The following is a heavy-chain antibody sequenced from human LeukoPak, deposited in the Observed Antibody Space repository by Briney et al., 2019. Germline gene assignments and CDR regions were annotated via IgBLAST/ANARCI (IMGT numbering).Heavy chain of an antibody. CDR1: GGSISSYY. CDR2: IYTSGST. D-gene: IGHD3-10*01. Sequence: PSETLSLTCIVSGGSISSYYWSWIRQPAGKGLEWIGRIYTSGSTNYNPSLKSRVTMSVDTSKNQFSLKLSSVTAADTAVYYCARDLNGFGEGGPYYYGMDVWGQGTTVTVSS. V-gene: IGHV4-4*07. J-gene: IGHJ6*02. CDR3: ARDLNGFGEGGPYYYGMDV.